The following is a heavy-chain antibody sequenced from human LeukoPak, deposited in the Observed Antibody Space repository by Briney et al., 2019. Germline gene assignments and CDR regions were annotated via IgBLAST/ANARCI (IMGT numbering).Heavy chain of an antibody. Sequence: GGSLRLSCAASGFTFSSYAMHWVRQAPGKGLEWVSAISGSGGSTYYADSVKGRFTISRDNSKNTLYLQMNSLRAEDTAVYYCAKRWARGGYDSYYYYGMDVWGKGTTVTVSS. D-gene: IGHD5-12*01. CDR3: AKRWARGGYDSYYYYGMDV. J-gene: IGHJ6*04. CDR1: GFTFSSYA. CDR2: ISGSGGST. V-gene: IGHV3-23*01.